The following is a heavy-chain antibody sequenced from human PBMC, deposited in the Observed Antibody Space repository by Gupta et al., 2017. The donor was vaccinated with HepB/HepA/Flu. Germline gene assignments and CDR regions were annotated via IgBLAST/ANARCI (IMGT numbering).Heavy chain of an antibody. CDR1: GYSFTSYW. J-gene: IGHJ2*01. CDR2: IYPGDSDT. V-gene: IGHV5-51*01. Sequence: EVQLVQSGAEVKKPGESLKISCKGSGYSFTSYWIGWVRQMPGKGLEWMGIIYPGDSDTRYSPSFQGQVTISADKSISTAYLQWSSLKASDTAMYYCARPVYSSSWYYWYFDLWGRGTLVTVSS. D-gene: IGHD6-13*01. CDR3: ARPVYSSSWYYWYFDL.